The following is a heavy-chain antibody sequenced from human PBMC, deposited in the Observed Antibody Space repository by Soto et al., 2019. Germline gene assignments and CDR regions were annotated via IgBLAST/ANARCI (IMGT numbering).Heavy chain of an antibody. CDR1: GFTFGSYA. Sequence: ESGGGLVQPGGSLRLSCAASGFTFGSYAMSWVRQAPGKGLEWVSLVTYSGANTYYAGSVTGRFTISRDNSRNTLYLQMSSLRVEDTAVYYCATPSLSTGGYSSFDSWGRGTLVTVSS. J-gene: IGHJ4*02. CDR2: VTYSGANT. CDR3: ATPSLSTGGYSSFDS. V-gene: IGHV3-23*01. D-gene: IGHD1-26*01.